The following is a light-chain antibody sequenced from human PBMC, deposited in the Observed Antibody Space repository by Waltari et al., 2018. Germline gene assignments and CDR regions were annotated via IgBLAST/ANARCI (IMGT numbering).Light chain of an antibody. CDR2: DVY. J-gene: IGLJ2*01. CDR3: SSYTDDTTLDVI. V-gene: IGLV2-14*03. CDR1: TSDVGSYHY. Sequence: QSALTQPASVSGSPGQTITIPCTGTTSDVGSYHYVSWYQRHPGKAPKLIIYDVYIRPSWVSSRVSGSKSGNTASLTISGLQAEDEGDYYCSSYTDDTTLDVIFGGGTKLTVL.